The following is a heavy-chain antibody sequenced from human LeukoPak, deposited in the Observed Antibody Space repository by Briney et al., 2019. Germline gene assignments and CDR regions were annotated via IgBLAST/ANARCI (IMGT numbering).Heavy chain of an antibody. Sequence: SETLSLTCTVSGGSISSSSYYWGWIRQPPGKGLEWSGSIYYSGSTYYNPSLKSRVTISVDTSKNQFSLKLSSVTAADTAVYYCAREFESSGSYYYWGQGTLVTVSS. CDR2: IYYSGST. D-gene: IGHD1-26*01. CDR3: AREFESSGSYYY. J-gene: IGHJ4*02. CDR1: GGSISSSSYY. V-gene: IGHV4-39*07.